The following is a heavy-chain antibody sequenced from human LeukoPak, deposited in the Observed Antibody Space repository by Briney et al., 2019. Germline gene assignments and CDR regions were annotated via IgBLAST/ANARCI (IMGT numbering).Heavy chain of an antibody. J-gene: IGHJ5*02. CDR1: GGSFSGYY. V-gene: IGHV4-34*01. D-gene: IGHD6-25*01. Sequence: PSETLSLTCAVYGGSFSGYYWSWIRQPPGKGLEWIGEINHSGSTNYNPSLKSRVTISVDTSKNQFSLKLTSVTAADTAVYYCARAANWFDPWGQGTLVNVSS. CDR2: INHSGST. CDR3: ARAANWFDP.